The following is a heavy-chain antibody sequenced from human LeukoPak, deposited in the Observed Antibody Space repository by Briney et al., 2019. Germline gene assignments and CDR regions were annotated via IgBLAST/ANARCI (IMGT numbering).Heavy chain of an antibody. D-gene: IGHD3-10*01. V-gene: IGHV4-59*12. CDR3: ARDYYYGSGSYPNWFDP. J-gene: IGHJ5*02. CDR2: IYYSGST. Sequence: PSETLSLTCTVSGGSISSYYWSWIRQPPGKGLEWIGYIYYSGSTNYNPSLKSRVTISVDTSKNQFSLKLSSVTAADTAVYYCARDYYYGSGSYPNWFDPWGQGTLVTVSS. CDR1: GGSISSYY.